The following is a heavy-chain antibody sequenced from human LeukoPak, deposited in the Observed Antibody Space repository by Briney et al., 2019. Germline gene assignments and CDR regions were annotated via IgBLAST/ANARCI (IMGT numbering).Heavy chain of an antibody. CDR2: IYYSGST. D-gene: IGHD6-19*01. CDR1: GGSISSYY. Sequence: SETLSLTCTVSGGSISSYYWSWIRQPPGKGLEWIGYIYYSGSTNYNPSLKSRVTISVDTSKNQFSLKLSSVTAADTAVHYCARQDSSGWYGLDFDYWGQGTLVTVSS. V-gene: IGHV4-59*08. J-gene: IGHJ4*02. CDR3: ARQDSSGWYGLDFDY.